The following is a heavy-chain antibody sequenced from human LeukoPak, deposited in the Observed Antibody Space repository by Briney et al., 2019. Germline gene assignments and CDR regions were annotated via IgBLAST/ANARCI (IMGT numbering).Heavy chain of an antibody. CDR1: GFTFGDYA. D-gene: IGHD5-12*01. CDR2: IRSKAYGCTT. Sequence: PAGGSLRLSCTASGFTFGDYAMSWFCQAPGKGLEWVGFIRSKAYGCTTEYAASVKGRFTISRDDSKSIAYLQMNSLKTEDTAVYYCTRGVYIVATIRWASRAFFDYWGQGTLVTVSS. CDR3: TRGVYIVATIRWASRAFFDY. V-gene: IGHV3-49*03. J-gene: IGHJ4*02.